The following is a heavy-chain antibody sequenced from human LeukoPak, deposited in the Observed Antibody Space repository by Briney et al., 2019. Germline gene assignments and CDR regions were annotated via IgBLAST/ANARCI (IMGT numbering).Heavy chain of an antibody. CDR2: ISGSGGRT. V-gene: IGHV3-23*01. J-gene: IGHJ4*02. CDR1: GFTFSDFA. Sequence: GGSLSLFCAASGFTFSDFAMNWVRQAPGKGLEWVSSISGSGGRTYYADSVKGRFTISRDNSKNTLYVQMASLRAEDTSVYYCAKNWVHGDSYGLDHWGQGILVTVSS. CDR3: AKNWVHGDSYGLDH. D-gene: IGHD5-18*01.